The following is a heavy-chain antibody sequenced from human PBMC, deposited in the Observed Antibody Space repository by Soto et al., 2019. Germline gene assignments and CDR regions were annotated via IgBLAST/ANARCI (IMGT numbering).Heavy chain of an antibody. V-gene: IGHV3-23*01. CDR2: TGATGRTT. J-gene: IGHJ4*02. CDR3: AKDRGGFTSGWEFFDF. Sequence: EVQLLESGGGLVQPGGSLRLSCAASGFTFNINAMTWVRQAPGKGLEWVSTTGATGRTTYYADSVKGRFTVSRDNSKNTVHLQMNSLRGEDTAVYYCAKDRGGFTSGWEFFDFWGQGTLVTVSS. D-gene: IGHD6-19*01. CDR1: GFTFNINA.